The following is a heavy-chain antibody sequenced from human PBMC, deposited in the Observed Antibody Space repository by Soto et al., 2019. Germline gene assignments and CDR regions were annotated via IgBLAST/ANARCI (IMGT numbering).Heavy chain of an antibody. Sequence: QITLKESGPTLVKPTQTLTLTCTFSGFSLSSTRMDVGWIRQPPGKALEWLALIYWDDDKRYSPFLKSRLTITKDTSKNQVVLTMSNMDPVDTARYYCAHIVVAGLGYYFDYWGQGNLVTVSS. D-gene: IGHD6-19*01. CDR2: IYWDDDK. CDR1: GFSLSSTRMD. CDR3: AHIVVAGLGYYFDY. J-gene: IGHJ4*02. V-gene: IGHV2-5*02.